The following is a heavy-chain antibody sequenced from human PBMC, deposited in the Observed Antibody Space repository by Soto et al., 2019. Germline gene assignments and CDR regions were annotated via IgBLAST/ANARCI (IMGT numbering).Heavy chain of an antibody. CDR2: ISGSGGST. D-gene: IGHD5-12*01. CDR1: GFTFSSYA. CDR3: AKDLGLATLYYYYGMDV. V-gene: IGHV3-23*01. J-gene: IGHJ6*02. Sequence: GGSLRLSCAASGFTFSSYAMSWVRQAPGKGLEWVSAISGSGGSTYYADSVKGRFTISRDNSKNTLYLQMNSLRAEDTAVYYCAKDLGLATLYYYYGMDVWGQGTTVTVSS.